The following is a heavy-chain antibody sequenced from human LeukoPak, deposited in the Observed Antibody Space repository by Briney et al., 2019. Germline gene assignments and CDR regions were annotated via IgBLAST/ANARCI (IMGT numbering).Heavy chain of an antibody. Sequence: GGSLRLSCAASGFTFSSYAMSWVRQAPGKGLERVSAISGSGGSTYYADSVKGRFSISRDNSKNTLYLQMNSLRAEDTAVYYCATGVEIADAPPHAFDIWGQGTMVTVSS. CDR2: ISGSGGST. CDR1: GFTFSSYA. D-gene: IGHD5-12*01. V-gene: IGHV3-23*01. J-gene: IGHJ3*02. CDR3: ATGVEIADAPPHAFDI.